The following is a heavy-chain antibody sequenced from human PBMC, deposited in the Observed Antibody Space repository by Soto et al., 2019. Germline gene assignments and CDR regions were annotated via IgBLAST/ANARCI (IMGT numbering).Heavy chain of an antibody. CDR3: ARWSESKSLDH. D-gene: IGHD3-3*01. V-gene: IGHV3-30*03. J-gene: IGHJ4*02. CDR2: TTYDGSKE. Sequence: QVQVVESGGGVVQPGRSLRLSCGVSGFVFSDYGMHWVRQAPGKGLEWVAGTTYDGSKEYYADSVKGRFTISKDNSKNTLYVQMSSLRAEDTAVYYCARWSESKSLDHWGQGTLFTVSS. CDR1: GFVFSDYG.